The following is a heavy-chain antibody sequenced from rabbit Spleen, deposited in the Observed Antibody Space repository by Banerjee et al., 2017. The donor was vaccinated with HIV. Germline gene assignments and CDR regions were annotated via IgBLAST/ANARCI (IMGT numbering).Heavy chain of an antibody. Sequence: QSLEESGGGLVKPGASLTLTCKASGFSFSSGYDMCWVRQAPGKGLEWIACIDTNDGDTDYANWPKGRFTISKTSSTTVTLQMTSLTAADTATYFCARNYVNAFDPWGQGTLVTVS. D-gene: IGHD1-1*01. CDR2: IDTNDGDT. CDR3: ARNYVNAFDP. J-gene: IGHJ2*01. V-gene: IGHV1S40*01. CDR1: GFSFSSGYD.